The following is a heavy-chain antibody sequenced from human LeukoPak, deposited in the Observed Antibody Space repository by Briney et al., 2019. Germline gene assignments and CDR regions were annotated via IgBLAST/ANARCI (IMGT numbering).Heavy chain of an antibody. CDR2: IYHSGST. D-gene: IGHD5-24*01. J-gene: IGHJ3*02. CDR1: GGSISSGGYY. Sequence: PSETLSLTCTVSGGSISSGGYYWSWIRQPPGKGLEWIGYIYHSGSTYYNPSLKSRVTISVDRSKNQFSLKLSSVTAADTAVYYCARDVSRRNYNFPGDAFDIWGQGTMVTVSS. V-gene: IGHV4-30-2*01. CDR3: ARDVSRRNYNFPGDAFDI.